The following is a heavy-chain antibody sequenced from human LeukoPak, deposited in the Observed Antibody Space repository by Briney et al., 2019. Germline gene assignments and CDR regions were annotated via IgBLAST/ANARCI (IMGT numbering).Heavy chain of an antibody. CDR2: INPSGGST. D-gene: IGHD6-13*01. J-gene: IGHJ4*02. CDR1: GYTFNNHY. CDR3: ARSPPDSWYDY. Sequence: ASVKVSCKASGYTFNNHYMYWVRQAPGQGLEWMGVINPSGGSTSYAQKFQGRVTMTRDTSTSTVYMELSSLRSEDTAVYYCARSPPDSWYDYWGQGTLVTVSS. V-gene: IGHV1-46*02.